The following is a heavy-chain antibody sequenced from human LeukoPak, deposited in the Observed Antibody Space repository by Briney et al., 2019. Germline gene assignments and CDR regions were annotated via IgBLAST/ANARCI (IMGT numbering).Heavy chain of an antibody. D-gene: IGHD6-19*01. Sequence: PGGSLRLSCVGSGFIFSDYWMAWVRQAPGKGLEWVANMKQDGSEINYLDSVKGRFTISRDNAKNSLYLQMNSLRVEDTALYYCARSTGWYPDYWGQGTLVTVSS. CDR2: MKQDGSEI. CDR3: ARSTGWYPDY. CDR1: GFIFSDYW. J-gene: IGHJ4*02. V-gene: IGHV3-7*03.